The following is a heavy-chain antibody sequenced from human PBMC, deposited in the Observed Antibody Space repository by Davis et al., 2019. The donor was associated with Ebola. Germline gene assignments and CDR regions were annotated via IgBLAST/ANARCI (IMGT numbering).Heavy chain of an antibody. Sequence: ASVKVSCKASGYTFTSYGISWVRQAPGQGLEWMGWISAYNGNTNYAQKLQGRVTITRDTSASTAYMELSSLRSEDTAVYYCARLRGPSWYFDLWGRGTLVTVSS. J-gene: IGHJ2*01. V-gene: IGHV1-18*04. CDR2: ISAYNGNT. CDR3: ARLRGPSWYFDL. D-gene: IGHD3-16*01. CDR1: GYTFTSYG.